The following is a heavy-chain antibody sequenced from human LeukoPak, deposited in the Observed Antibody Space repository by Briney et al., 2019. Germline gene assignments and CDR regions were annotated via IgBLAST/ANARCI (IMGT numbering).Heavy chain of an antibody. CDR1: GFTFGDYA. D-gene: IGHD4/OR15-4a*01. J-gene: IGHJ4*02. V-gene: IGHV3-53*01. CDR3: ARRAGAYSHPYDY. Sequence: GGSLRLSCTASGFTFGDYAMSWVRQAPGKGLEWVSFIYSDNTHYSDSVKGRFTISRDNSKNTLYLQMNSLRAEDTAVYYCARRAGAYSHPYDYWGQGTLVTVSS. CDR2: IYSDNT.